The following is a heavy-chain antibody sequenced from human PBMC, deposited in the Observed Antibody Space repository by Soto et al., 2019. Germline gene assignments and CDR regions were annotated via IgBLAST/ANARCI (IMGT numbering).Heavy chain of an antibody. V-gene: IGHV1-69*06. D-gene: IGHD3-3*01. CDR2: IIPIFGTA. CDR3: AKGYYDFPQAPFDP. CDR1: GGTFSSYA. Sequence: ASVKVSCKASGGTFSSYAISWVRQAPGQGLEWMGGIIPIFGTANYAQKFQGRVTITADKSTSTAYMELSSLRSEDTAVYYCAKGYYDFPQAPFDPWGQGTLVTVSS. J-gene: IGHJ5*02.